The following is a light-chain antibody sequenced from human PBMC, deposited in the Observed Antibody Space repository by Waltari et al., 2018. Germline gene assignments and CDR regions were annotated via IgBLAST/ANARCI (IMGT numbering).Light chain of an antibody. CDR3: QHYYSTPRT. Sequence: DIQMTQSPSSLSASVGDRVTITCRASRDIIDSLAWYQQKPGRAPKVLLFDASSLQSGVPSRFIGSGSGTDFTLTISSLQPEDFATYYCQHYYSTPRTFGRGTTVEIK. V-gene: IGKV1-NL1*01. CDR2: DAS. J-gene: IGKJ2*02. CDR1: RDIIDS.